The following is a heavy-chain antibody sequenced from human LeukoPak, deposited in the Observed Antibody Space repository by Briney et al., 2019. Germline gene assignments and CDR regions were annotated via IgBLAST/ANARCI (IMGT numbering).Heavy chain of an antibody. CDR3: ARAGRYGPALEYYFDN. D-gene: IGHD1-14*01. J-gene: IGHJ4*02. CDR2: IYTSGST. CDR1: GGSISSYY. Sequence: SETLSLTCTVSGGSISSYYWSWIRQPAGKGLEWIGRIYTSGSTNYNPSLKSRVTMSVDTSKTQFSLKLSSVTAADTAVYYCARAGRYGPALEYYFDNWGQGTLVTVSS. V-gene: IGHV4-4*07.